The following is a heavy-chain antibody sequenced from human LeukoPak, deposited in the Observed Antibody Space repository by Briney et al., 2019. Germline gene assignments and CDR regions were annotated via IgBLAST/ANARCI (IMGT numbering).Heavy chain of an antibody. CDR3: ARDKIVGATQFDY. V-gene: IGHV3-11*04. CDR1: GFTFSDYY. J-gene: IGHJ4*02. D-gene: IGHD1-26*01. Sequence: GGSLRLSCAASGFTFSDYYMTWIRQAPGKGPEWVSYISSTGSTIYYADSVKGRFTISRDNAKNSLFLQMNSLRAEDTAVYYCARDKIVGATQFDYWGQGTLVTVSS. CDR2: ISSTGSTI.